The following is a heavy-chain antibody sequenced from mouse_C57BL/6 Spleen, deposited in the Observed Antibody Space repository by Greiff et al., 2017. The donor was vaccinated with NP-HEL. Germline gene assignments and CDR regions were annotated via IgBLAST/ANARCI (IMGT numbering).Heavy chain of an antibody. CDR1: GYTFTSYW. CDR2: IDPSDSYT. D-gene: IGHD4-1*01. CDR3: ARANWDQGYYFDY. V-gene: IGHV1-69*01. Sequence: VQLQQSGAELVMPGASVKLSCKASGYTFTSYWMHWVKQRPGQGLEWIGEIDPSDSYTNYNQKFKGKSTLTVDKSSSTAYMQLSSLTSEDSAVYYCARANWDQGYYFDYWGQGTTLTVSS. J-gene: IGHJ2*01.